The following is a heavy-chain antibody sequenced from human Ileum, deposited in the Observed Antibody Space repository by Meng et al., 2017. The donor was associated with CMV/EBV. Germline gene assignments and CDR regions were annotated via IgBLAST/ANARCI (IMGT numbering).Heavy chain of an antibody. J-gene: IGHJ4*02. D-gene: IGHD3/OR15-3a*01. Sequence: GESLKISCAASGFTFSSYWMSWVRQAPGKGLEWVANIKQDGGEKYYVDSVKGRFTISRDNAKNSLFLLMNSLRAEDTALYYCARLTYAVAGFWTGYPPHYFDYWGQGTLVTVSS. CDR2: IKQDGGEK. V-gene: IGHV3-7*01. CDR1: GFTFSSYW. CDR3: ARLTYAVAGFWTGYPPHYFDY.